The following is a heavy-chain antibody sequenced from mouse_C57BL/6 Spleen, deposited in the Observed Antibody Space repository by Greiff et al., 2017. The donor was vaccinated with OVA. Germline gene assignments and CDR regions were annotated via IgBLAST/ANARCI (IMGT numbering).Heavy chain of an antibody. CDR2: IRSKSNNYAT. CDR3: VRQGELPFDY. J-gene: IGHJ2*01. V-gene: IGHV10-1*01. CDR1: GFSFNTYA. Sequence: VQLKESGGGLVQPTGSLKLSCAASGFSFNTYAMNWVRQAPGKGLEWVARIRSKSNNYATYYADSVKDRFTISRDDSESMLYLQMNNLKTEDTAMYYCVRQGELPFDYWGQGTTLTVSS. D-gene: IGHD2-1*01.